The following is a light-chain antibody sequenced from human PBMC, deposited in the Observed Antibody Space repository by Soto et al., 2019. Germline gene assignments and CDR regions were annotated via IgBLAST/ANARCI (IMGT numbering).Light chain of an antibody. CDR2: DAS. CDR1: QSISSY. Sequence: EIGLTQSPATLSLSPGERATLSCRASQSISSYLAWYQQQPGQAPRLLIYDASNRATGIPARFSGSGSGTDFTLTISTLEPEDFAVYYCQQRSAWPLTFGGGTKVEI. CDR3: QQRSAWPLT. J-gene: IGKJ4*01. V-gene: IGKV3-11*01.